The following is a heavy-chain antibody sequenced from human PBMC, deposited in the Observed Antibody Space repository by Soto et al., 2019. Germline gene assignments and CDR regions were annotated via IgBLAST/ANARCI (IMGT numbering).Heavy chain of an antibody. Sequence: SVKLACKASGYTITGYFIHRLRHAPGQGLEWMGRINPNSGATNYARKFQDRVTMTRDTSINTAYMELSSLRSDDTVIYYCANLPPSPDWFDPWGQGTLVTVSS. V-gene: IGHV1-2*05. CDR3: ANLPPSPDWFDP. J-gene: IGHJ5*02. CDR1: GYTITGYF. CDR2: INPNSGAT.